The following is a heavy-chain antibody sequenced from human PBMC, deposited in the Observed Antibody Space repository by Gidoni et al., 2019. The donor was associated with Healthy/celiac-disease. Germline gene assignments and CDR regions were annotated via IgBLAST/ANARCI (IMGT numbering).Heavy chain of an antibody. J-gene: IGHJ5*02. Sequence: QVQLQQWGAGLLKPSATLSLTCAVYGGSFSGYSWSWIRQPPGKWLEWIGKINHSGSTNYTPSLKSLVTISVDTSKNQFSLKLSSVTAADTAVYYCARVSYYDFWSGYYRGWFDHWGQGTLVTVSS. CDR3: ARVSYYDFWSGYYRGWFDH. V-gene: IGHV4-34*01. CDR1: GGSFSGYS. D-gene: IGHD3-3*01. CDR2: INHSGST.